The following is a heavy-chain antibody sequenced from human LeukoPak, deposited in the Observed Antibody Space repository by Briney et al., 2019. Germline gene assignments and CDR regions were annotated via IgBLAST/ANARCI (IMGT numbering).Heavy chain of an antibody. J-gene: IGHJ6*03. CDR2: ISSTSRSYI. Sequence: GESLKISCAASGFTFSSYNMNWVRQAPGKGLEWVSSISSTSRSYIYYADSVKGRFTISRDNAKNSLYLQMNSLRAEDTAVYYCAREHSGYDFPGRDYYYMDVWGKGTTVTVSS. V-gene: IGHV3-21*01. D-gene: IGHD5-12*01. CDR1: GFTFSSYN. CDR3: AREHSGYDFPGRDYYYMDV.